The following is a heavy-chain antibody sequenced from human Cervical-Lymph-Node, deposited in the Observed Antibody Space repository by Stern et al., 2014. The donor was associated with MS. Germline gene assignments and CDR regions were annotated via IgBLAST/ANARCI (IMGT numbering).Heavy chain of an antibody. V-gene: IGHV3-23*04. CDR2: ISLSGGST. D-gene: IGHD2-15*01. J-gene: IGHJ4*02. CDR1: GFTFSDYA. CDR3: AKDRELVVVTFDS. Sequence: VQLVESGGGLVQPGGSLRLSCADSGFTFSDYAMSWVCQAPGKGLALGSAISLSGGSTFYADSVQGRFTISRDNSKNTLYLQMNSLRAEDTAVYYCAKDRELVVVTFDSWGQGTLVTVSS.